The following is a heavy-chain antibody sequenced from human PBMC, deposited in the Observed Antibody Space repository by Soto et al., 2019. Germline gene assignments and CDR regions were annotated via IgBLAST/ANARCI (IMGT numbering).Heavy chain of an antibody. Sequence: SLRLSCAASGFTFDDYAMHWVRQAPGKGLEWVSGISWNSGSIGYADSVKGRFTISRDNAKNSLYLQMNSLRAEDTAVYYCARASPPFDYWGQGTLVTVSS. CDR3: ARASPPFDY. V-gene: IGHV3-9*01. J-gene: IGHJ4*02. CDR2: ISWNSGSI. CDR1: GFTFDDYA.